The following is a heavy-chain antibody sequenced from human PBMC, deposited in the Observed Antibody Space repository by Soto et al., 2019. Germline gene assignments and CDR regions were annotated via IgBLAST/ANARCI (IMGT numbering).Heavy chain of an antibody. CDR3: ARARLEWLLLAPTRDSDYGMDV. CDR1: GYTFTGYY. CDR2: INPNSGGT. Sequence: GASVKVSCKASGYTFTGYYMHWVRQAPGQGLEWMGWINPNSGGTNYAQKFQGRVTMTRDTSISTAYMELSRLRSDDTAVYYCARARLEWLLLAPTRDSDYGMDVWGQGTPVTVSS. J-gene: IGHJ6*02. D-gene: IGHD3-3*01. V-gene: IGHV1-2*02.